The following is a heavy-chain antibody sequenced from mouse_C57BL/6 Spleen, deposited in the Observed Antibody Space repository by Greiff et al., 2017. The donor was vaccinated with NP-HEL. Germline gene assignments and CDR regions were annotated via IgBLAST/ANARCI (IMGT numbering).Heavy chain of an antibody. CDR1: GYTFTDYY. V-gene: IGHV1-76*01. CDR3: ARGDCAMDY. Sequence: VQRVESGAELVRPGASVKLSCKASGYTFTDYYINWVKQRPGQGLEWIARIYPGSGNTYYNEKFKGKATLTAEKSSSTAYMQLSSLTSEDSAVYFCARGDCAMDYWGQGTSVTVSS. CDR2: IYPGSGNT. J-gene: IGHJ4*01.